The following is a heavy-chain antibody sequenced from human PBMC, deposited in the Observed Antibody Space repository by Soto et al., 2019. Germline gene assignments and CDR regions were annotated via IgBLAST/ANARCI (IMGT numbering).Heavy chain of an antibody. CDR2: IGTAGDT. CDR1: GFTFSSYD. D-gene: IGHD1-26*01. Sequence: GGSLRLSCAASGFTFSSYDMHWVRQATGKGLEWVSAIGTAGDTYYPGSVKGRFTISRENAKNSLYLQMNSLRAGDTAVYYCARDGGVGANYYGMDVWGQGTTVTV. CDR3: ARDGGVGANYYGMDV. V-gene: IGHV3-13*01. J-gene: IGHJ6*02.